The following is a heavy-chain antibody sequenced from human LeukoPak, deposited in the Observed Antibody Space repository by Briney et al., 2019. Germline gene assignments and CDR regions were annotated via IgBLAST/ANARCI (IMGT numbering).Heavy chain of an antibody. CDR1: GGSISSYY. CDR2: IYYSGST. V-gene: IGHV4-59*01. D-gene: IGHD2-21*02. J-gene: IGHJ4*02. Sequence: SETPSLTCTVSGGSISSYYWSWIRQPPGKGLEWIGYIYYSGSTNYNPSLKSRVTISVDTSKNQFSLKLSSVTAADTAVYYCARLTLRYFDYWGQGTLVTVSS. CDR3: ARLTLRYFDY.